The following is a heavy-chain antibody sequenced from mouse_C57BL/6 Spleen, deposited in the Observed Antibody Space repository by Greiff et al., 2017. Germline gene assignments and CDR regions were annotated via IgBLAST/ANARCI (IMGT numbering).Heavy chain of an antibody. CDR2: ISSGSSYT. V-gene: IGHV5-6*01. D-gene: IGHD2-4*01. CDR1: GFTFSSYG. J-gene: IGHJ3*01. CDR3: ARCFYDCDEGFAY. Sequence: EVQLVESGGDLVKPGGSLKLSCAASGFTFSSYGMSWVRQTPDNRLEWVATISSGSSYTYYPDSVKGRVTISRDNAKNTLYLQMSSLKSEDTAMYYCARCFYDCDEGFAYWGQGTLVTVSA.